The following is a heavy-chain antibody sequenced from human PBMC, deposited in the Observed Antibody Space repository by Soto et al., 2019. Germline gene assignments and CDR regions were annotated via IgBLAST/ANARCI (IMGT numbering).Heavy chain of an antibody. CDR1: GGSFSGYY. J-gene: IGHJ6*02. Sequence: QVQLQQWGAGLLKPSETLSLTCAVYGGSFSGYYWSWIRQPPGKGLEWIGEINHSGSTNYNPSLKRRVTLSVDPSKNQFILKLSSVTAADTAVYYCARAHRGLYFSFALGYYYGMDVWGQGTTVTVSS. D-gene: IGHD3-16*01. V-gene: IGHV4-34*01. CDR3: ARAHRGLYFSFALGYYYGMDV. CDR2: INHSGST.